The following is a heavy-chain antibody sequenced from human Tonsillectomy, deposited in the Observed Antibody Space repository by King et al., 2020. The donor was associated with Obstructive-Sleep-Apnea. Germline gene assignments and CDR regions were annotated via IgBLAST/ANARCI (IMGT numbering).Heavy chain of an antibody. D-gene: IGHD2-21*02. CDR2: ISYSGGT. CDR3: AGNIMMVTAISVWYFDL. J-gene: IGHJ2*01. Sequence: QLQESGPGLVKPSEILSLTCTVSGVSMSSNTYYWGWIRQPPGKGLEWIGSISYSGGTYYNPSLQSRVTISVDTSKNQFSLKLNSVTAADTAVYYCAGNIMMVTAISVWYFDLWGRGTLVTVSS. V-gene: IGHV4-39*07. CDR1: GVSMSSNTYY.